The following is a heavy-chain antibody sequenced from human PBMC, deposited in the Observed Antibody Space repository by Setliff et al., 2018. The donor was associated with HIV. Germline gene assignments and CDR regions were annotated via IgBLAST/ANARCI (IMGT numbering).Heavy chain of an antibody. CDR3: ARDPPGYYMDV. J-gene: IGHJ6*03. CDR2: IYYSGST. V-gene: IGHV4-59*01. Sequence: PSETLSLTCTVSGGSISSYYWSWIRQPPGKGLEWIGYIYYSGSTNYNPSLKSRVTISVDTSKNQFSLKLSSVTAADTAVYYCARDPPGYYMDVWGKGTTVTVSS. CDR1: GGSISSYY.